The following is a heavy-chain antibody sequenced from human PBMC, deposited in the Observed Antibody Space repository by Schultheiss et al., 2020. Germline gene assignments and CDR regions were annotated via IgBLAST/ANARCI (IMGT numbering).Heavy chain of an antibody. D-gene: IGHD2-15*01. J-gene: IGHJ4*02. CDR3: ARDGGSAVTAQWFDY. V-gene: IGHV4-4*02. Sequence: SETLSLTCAVSGGSISSSNWWSWVRQPPGKGLEWIGYIYYSGSTNYNPSLKSRVTISVDTSKNQFSLKLSSVTAADTAVYYCARDGGSAVTAQWFDYWGQGTLVTVSS. CDR2: IYYSGST. CDR1: GGSISSSNW.